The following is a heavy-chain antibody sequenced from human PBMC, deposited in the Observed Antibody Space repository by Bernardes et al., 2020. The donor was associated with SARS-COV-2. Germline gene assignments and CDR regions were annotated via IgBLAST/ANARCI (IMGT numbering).Heavy chain of an antibody. V-gene: IGHV2-5*01. Sequence: SGSTLLKPTQTLTLTCPISVFSLTPTGVGVGWIRQPPGKALEWLALIYWNDDKRYSPSLKSRVTITKDTSKNQVVLTMTNMDPVDTATYYCAHPSRYYYDTDGYYSPDAFDIWGQGTMVAVSS. D-gene: IGHD3-22*01. J-gene: IGHJ3*02. CDR2: IYWNDDK. CDR3: AHPSRYYYDTDGYYSPDAFDI. CDR1: VFSLTPTGVG.